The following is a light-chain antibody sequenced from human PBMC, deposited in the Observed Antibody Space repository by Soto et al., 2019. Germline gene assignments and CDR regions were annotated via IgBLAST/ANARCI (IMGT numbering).Light chain of an antibody. V-gene: IGLV2-8*01. CDR2: DVS. J-gene: IGLJ2*01. Sequence: QSALTQPASVSGSPGQSITISCTGTSIDVGAHNYVSWYQQHPDKAPKLMISDVSNRPSGVPDRFSGSKSGNTASLTVSGLQAEDEADYYCSSFAGNNNLVFGGGTKLTVL. CDR3: SSFAGNNNLV. CDR1: SIDVGAHNY.